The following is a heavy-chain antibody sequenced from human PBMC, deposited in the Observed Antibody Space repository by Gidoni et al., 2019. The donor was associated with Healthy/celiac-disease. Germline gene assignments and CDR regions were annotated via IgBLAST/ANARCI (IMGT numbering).Heavy chain of an antibody. CDR2: ISSISSYI. CDR3: ARDLSGEHGFYYFDY. V-gene: IGHV3-21*01. CDR1: GFTLRSYS. D-gene: IGHD3-3*01. Sequence: EVKLVESGGGLVKPGGSLRLSCAASGFTLRSYSMNWVRQAPGKGLEWVSSISSISSYIDYADSVKGRFTISRDNAKNSLYLQMNSLRAEDTAVYYCARDLSGEHGFYYFDYWGQGTLVTVSS. J-gene: IGHJ4*02.